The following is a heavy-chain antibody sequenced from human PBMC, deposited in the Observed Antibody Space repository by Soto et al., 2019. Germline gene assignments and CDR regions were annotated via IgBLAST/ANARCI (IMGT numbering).Heavy chain of an antibody. D-gene: IGHD3-3*01. V-gene: IGHV3-21*01. CDR3: ARDRVLRFLEWLPYYGMDV. CDR1: GFTFSTYS. Sequence: PGGSLRLSCAASGFTFSTYSMNWVRQAPGTGLEWVSSISSSSSYIYYADSVKGRFTISRDNAKNSLYLQMNSLRAEDTAVYYCARDRVLRFLEWLPYYGMDVWGQGTTVTVSS. CDR2: ISSSSSYI. J-gene: IGHJ6*02.